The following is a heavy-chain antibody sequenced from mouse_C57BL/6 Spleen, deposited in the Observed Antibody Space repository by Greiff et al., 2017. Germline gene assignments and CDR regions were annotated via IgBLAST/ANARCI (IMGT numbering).Heavy chain of an antibody. V-gene: IGHV1-20*01. CDR1: GYSFTGSL. CDR3: ARDGWAY. CDR2: INPCNGDT. Sequence: EVQLQQSGPELVKPGASVKISCKASGYSFTGSLMNWVKQSPGQSLEWIGRINPCNGDTIYNEKFKGKATLTVDKSSSTAYMELRSLTSCDAAVYYCARDGWAYWGQGTILTVS. J-gene: IGHJ2*01. D-gene: IGHD1-1*02.